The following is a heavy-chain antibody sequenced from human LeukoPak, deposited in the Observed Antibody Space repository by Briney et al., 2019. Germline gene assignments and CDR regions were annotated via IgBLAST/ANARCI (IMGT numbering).Heavy chain of an antibody. J-gene: IGHJ5*02. D-gene: IGHD6-13*01. CDR2: INHSGST. V-gene: IGHV4-39*07. CDR3: ARSEGSSSWRDWFDP. CDR1: GGSISSSSYY. Sequence: PSETLSLTCTVSGGSISSSSYYWSWIRQPPGKGLEWIGEINHSGSTNYNPSLKSRVTISVDTSKNQFSLKLSSVTAADTAVYYCARSEGSSSWRDWFDPWGQGTLVTVSS.